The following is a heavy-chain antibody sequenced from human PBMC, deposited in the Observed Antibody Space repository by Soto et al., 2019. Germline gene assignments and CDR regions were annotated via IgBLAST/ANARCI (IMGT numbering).Heavy chain of an antibody. J-gene: IGHJ3*02. CDR1: GGTFSSYA. CDR2: IIPIFGTA. Sequence: SVKVSCKASGGTFSSYAISWVRQAPGQGLEWTGGIIPIFGTANYAQKFQGRVTITADESTSTAYMELSSLRSEDTAVYYCARDFTGRATDAFDIWGQGTMVTVSS. D-gene: IGHD1-26*01. CDR3: ARDFTGRATDAFDI. V-gene: IGHV1-69*13.